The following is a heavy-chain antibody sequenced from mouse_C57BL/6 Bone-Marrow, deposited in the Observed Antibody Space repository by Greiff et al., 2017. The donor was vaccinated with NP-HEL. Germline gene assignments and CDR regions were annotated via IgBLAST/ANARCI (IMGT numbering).Heavy chain of an antibody. V-gene: IGHV1-64*01. CDR3: ASPFITTVVPFAY. CDR1: GYTFTSYW. CDR2: IHPNSGST. J-gene: IGHJ3*01. D-gene: IGHD1-1*01. Sequence: QVQLQQPGAELVKPGASVKLSCKASGYTFTSYWMHWVKQRPGQGLEWIGMIHPNSGSTNYNEKFKSKATLTVDKSSSTAYMQLSSLTSEDSAVYYCASPFITTVVPFAYWGQGTLVTVSA.